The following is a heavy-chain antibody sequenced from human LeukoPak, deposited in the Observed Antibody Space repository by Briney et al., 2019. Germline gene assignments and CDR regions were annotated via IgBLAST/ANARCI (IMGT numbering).Heavy chain of an antibody. V-gene: IGHV3-30-3*01. CDR3: AKDSRAYYYDSSLIDY. CDR2: ISYDGSNK. Sequence: GGSLRLSCAASGFTFSSYAMHWVRQAPGKGLEWVAVISYDGSNKYYADSVKGRFTISRDNSKNTLYLQMNSLRAEDTAVYYCAKDSRAYYYDSSLIDYWGQGTLVTVSS. D-gene: IGHD3-22*01. CDR1: GFTFSSYA. J-gene: IGHJ4*02.